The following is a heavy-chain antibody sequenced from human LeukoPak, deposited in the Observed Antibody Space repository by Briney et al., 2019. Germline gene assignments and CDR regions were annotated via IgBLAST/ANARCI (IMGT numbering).Heavy chain of an antibody. V-gene: IGHV4-31*11. J-gene: IGHJ4*02. CDR3: TRANYYDRGGYLPVVYPSDY. Sequence: PSETLSLTCAVYGGSFSGYYWSWIRQHPGKGLEWIGYIYYSGSTYYNPSLRSRVTISIDTSKNHFSLKLSSVTAADTAMYYCTRANYYDRGGYLPVVYPSDYWGQGTLVTVSS. D-gene: IGHD3-22*01. CDR2: IYYSGST. CDR1: GGSFSGYY.